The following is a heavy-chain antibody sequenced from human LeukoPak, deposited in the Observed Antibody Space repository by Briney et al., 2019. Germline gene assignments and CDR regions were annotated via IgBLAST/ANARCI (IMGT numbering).Heavy chain of an antibody. Sequence: ASVKVSCKASGYTFINNDINWVRQAPGQGLEWMAWIDPKNGNRGYAQNFQGRVTMTMDISINTAYLELSSLRSEDTAVYYCARSHTQKEFCGGGRCYPTVWWFDPWGQGTLVTVSS. D-gene: IGHD2-15*01. J-gene: IGHJ5*02. V-gene: IGHV1-8*01. CDR1: GYTFINND. CDR3: ARSHTQKEFCGGGRCYPTVWWFDP. CDR2: IDPKNGNR.